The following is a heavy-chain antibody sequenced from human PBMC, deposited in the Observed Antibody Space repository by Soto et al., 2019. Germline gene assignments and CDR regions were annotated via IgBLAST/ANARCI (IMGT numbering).Heavy chain of an antibody. Sequence: PSETLSLTCTVSGGSISSSSYYWGWIRQPPGKGLEWIGSIYYSGSTYYNPSLKSRVTISVDTSKNQFSLKLSSVTAADTAVYYCARRGYDFWSGYSSNWFDPWGQGTLVTVSS. CDR1: GGSISSSSYY. J-gene: IGHJ5*02. D-gene: IGHD3-3*01. V-gene: IGHV4-39*01. CDR3: ARRGYDFWSGYSSNWFDP. CDR2: IYYSGST.